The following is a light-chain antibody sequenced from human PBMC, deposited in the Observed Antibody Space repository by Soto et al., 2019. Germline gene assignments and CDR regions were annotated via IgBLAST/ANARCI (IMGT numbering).Light chain of an antibody. Sequence: QSVLTQPPSASGSPRQSVTISCTGTSSDVGGYNYVSWYQQHPGKAPKLMIYDVSKRPSGVPDRFSGSKSGNTASLTVSGLQAEDEADYYCSSYAGSNNVVFGGGTKLTVL. CDR2: DVS. V-gene: IGLV2-8*01. CDR3: SSYAGSNNVV. CDR1: SSDVGGYNY. J-gene: IGLJ2*01.